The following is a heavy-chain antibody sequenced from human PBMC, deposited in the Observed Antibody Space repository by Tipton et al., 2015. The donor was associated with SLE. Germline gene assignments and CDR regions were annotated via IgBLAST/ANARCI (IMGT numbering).Heavy chain of an antibody. D-gene: IGHD4-23*01. CDR3: ARGNYCGNPGAFDI. CDR1: GGSFSGYY. Sequence: TLSLTCAVYGGSFSGYYWSWIRQPPGKGLEWIGEINHSGSTNYHPSLKSRVTISVDTSKNQFSLQLNSVTPEDTAVYYCARGNYCGNPGAFDIWGQGTMVTVSS. J-gene: IGHJ3*02. CDR2: INHSGST. V-gene: IGHV4-34*01.